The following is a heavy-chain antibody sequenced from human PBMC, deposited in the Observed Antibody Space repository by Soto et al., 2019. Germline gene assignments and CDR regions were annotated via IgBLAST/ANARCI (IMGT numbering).Heavy chain of an antibody. J-gene: IGHJ4*02. CDR3: ARDSGAKLSSS. V-gene: IGHV1-69*01. D-gene: IGHD6-13*01. CDR2: IVPIYRTA. CDR1: GGTFSSYR. Sequence: QVQLEQSGAEVREPGSSVKVSCKASGGTFSSYRINWVRQAPGQGLEWVGGIVPIYRTADYAQKFQGRVSITADESARTTYLELSSLKSQDTAVYYCARDSGAKLSSSWGQGTLVTVSS.